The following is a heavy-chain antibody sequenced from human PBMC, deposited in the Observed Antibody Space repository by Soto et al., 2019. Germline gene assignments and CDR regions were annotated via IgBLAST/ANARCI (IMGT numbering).Heavy chain of an antibody. J-gene: IGHJ4*01. CDR1: GFSFNSYV. CDR2: ITGSGGDS. Sequence: GGSLRLSCVASGFSFNSYVMSWVRQAPGKGLEWVSAITGSGGDSYHADSVKGRFAISRDNTKNTLYLQMNGLRAEDKAIYYCVNGSGSSRPYYFDYLGNGTPVTVSS. D-gene: IGHD6-13*01. V-gene: IGHV3-23*01. CDR3: VNGSGSSRPYYFDY.